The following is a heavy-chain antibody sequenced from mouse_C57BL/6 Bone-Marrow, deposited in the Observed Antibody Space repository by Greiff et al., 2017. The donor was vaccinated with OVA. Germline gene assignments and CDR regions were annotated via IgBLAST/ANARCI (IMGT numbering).Heavy chain of an antibody. V-gene: IGHV1-69*01. CDR1: GYTFTSYW. D-gene: IGHD3-2*02. Sequence: QVQLQQPGAELVMPGASVKLSCKASGYTFTSYWMHWVKQRPGQGLEWIGEIDPSDSYTNYNQKFKGKSTLTVDKSSSTAYMQLSSLTSEDSAVYYWAQRRLAFAYWGQGTLVTVSA. J-gene: IGHJ3*01. CDR2: IDPSDSYT. CDR3: AQRRLAFAY.